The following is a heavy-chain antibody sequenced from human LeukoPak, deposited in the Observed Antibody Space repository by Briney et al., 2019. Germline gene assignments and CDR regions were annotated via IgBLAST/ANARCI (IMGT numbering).Heavy chain of an antibody. CDR1: GFTFSTYG. D-gene: IGHD4-23*01. Sequence: GGSLRLSCAASGFTFSTYGMHWVRQAPGKGLEWVAFIRSDGINKYYADSVKGRFTISRDNAKNSLYLQMNSLRAEDTAVYYCARDLIAYGGTINWGQGTLVTVSS. J-gene: IGHJ4*02. V-gene: IGHV3-30*02. CDR2: IRSDGINK. CDR3: ARDLIAYGGTIN.